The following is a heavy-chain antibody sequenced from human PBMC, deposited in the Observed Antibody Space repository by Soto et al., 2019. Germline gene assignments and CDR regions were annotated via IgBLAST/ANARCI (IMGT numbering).Heavy chain of an antibody. CDR3: ADRPCYYYDSCGDIYL. Sequence: PRQTLTLTCNYTRCAGTTNSEAVGWIRPPPGKALEGLALIYVTYDTGYSPSLKSRITLIKDTSKNQVALTVTTMDPVDTATDYLADRPCYYYDSCGDIYLWGQGTPVTVSS. D-gene: IGHD3-22*01. V-gene: IGHV2-5*01. CDR1: RCAGTTNSEA. J-gene: IGHJ1*01. CDR2: IYVTYDT.